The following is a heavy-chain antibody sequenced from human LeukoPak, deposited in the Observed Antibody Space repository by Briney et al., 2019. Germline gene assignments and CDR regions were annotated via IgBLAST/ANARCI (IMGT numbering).Heavy chain of an antibody. CDR3: ARELEVNGVVPDI. J-gene: IGHJ3*02. CDR2: ISTYNGNA. CDR1: GYTFTYFG. Sequence: GASVKVSCKTSGYTFTYFGITWVRQAPGQGLGWMGWISTYNGNAKYAQNLQGRVTMTTGTSTTTVYMELRSLRSDDSGVYYGARELEVNGVVPDIGGQGTRVSVSS. D-gene: IGHD1-1*01. V-gene: IGHV1-18*01.